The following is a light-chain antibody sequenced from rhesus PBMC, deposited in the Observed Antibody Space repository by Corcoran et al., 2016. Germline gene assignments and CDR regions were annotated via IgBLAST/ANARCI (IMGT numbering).Light chain of an antibody. Sequence: EIVLTQSPATLSLSPGERATLSCRASQSVSSSLAWYQQRPEQAPRLLIYGTSNRATGIPDRFSGRGSGTDFTLTISSLEPEDFAVYYCQQYSNWPFTFGPGTKLDIK. V-gene: IGKV3-42*03. CDR2: GTS. J-gene: IGKJ3*01. CDR1: QSVSSS. CDR3: QQYSNWPFT.